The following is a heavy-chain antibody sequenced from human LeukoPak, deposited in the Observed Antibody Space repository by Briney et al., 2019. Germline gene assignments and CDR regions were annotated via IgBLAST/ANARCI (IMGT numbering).Heavy chain of an antibody. CDR2: INSDGSST. V-gene: IGHV3-74*01. J-gene: IGHJ4*02. CDR3: AKDQSRGLDY. D-gene: IGHD3-16*01. Sequence: PGGSLRLSCAASGFTFGSYWMHWVRQAPGKGLVWVSRINSDGSSTSYADSVKGRFTISRDSSKNTLYLQMNSLRAEDTAVYYCAKDQSRGLDYWGQGTLVTVSS. CDR1: GFTFGSYW.